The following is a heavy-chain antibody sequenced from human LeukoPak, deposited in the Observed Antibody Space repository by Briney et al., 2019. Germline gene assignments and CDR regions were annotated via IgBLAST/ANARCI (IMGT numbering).Heavy chain of an antibody. Sequence: SETLSLTCTVSGGSISTSNYYWGWIRPPPGKGLEWIGNIFYSGSTYYSPSLRSRVTISLDTSRNQFSLKLNSVTAADTAVYYCAKSNGYGLVDIWGRGTMVTVSS. J-gene: IGHJ3*02. CDR2: IFYSGST. CDR1: GGSISTSNYY. D-gene: IGHD3-10*01. CDR3: AKSNGYGLVDI. V-gene: IGHV4-39*07.